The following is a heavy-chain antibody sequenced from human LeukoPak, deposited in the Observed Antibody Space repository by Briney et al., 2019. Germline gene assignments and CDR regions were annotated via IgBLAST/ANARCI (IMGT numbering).Heavy chain of an antibody. D-gene: IGHD3-9*01. Sequence: PSETLSLTCTVSGGSISSSSYYWSWIRQPPGKGLEWIGEINHSGSTNYNPSLKSRVTISVDTSKNQFSLKLSSVTAADTAVYYCARNSFYDILTGYHFDYWGQGTLVTVSS. CDR1: GGSISSSSYY. CDR2: INHSGST. CDR3: ARNSFYDILTGYHFDY. J-gene: IGHJ4*02. V-gene: IGHV4-39*07.